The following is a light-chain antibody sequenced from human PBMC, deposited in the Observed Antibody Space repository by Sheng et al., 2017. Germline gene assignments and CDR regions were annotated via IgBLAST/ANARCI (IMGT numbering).Light chain of an antibody. V-gene: IGKV1-33*01. J-gene: IGKJ2*01. CDR3: QQCDDVPYT. CDR2: DAS. CDR1: QDISNY. Sequence: DIQMTQSPSSLSASVGDRVTITCQASQDISNYLNWYQQKPGKAPKLLIYDASNLETGVPSRFSGSGSGTDFTFTISSLQPEDIASYYCQQCDDVPYTFGQGTEAGHQT.